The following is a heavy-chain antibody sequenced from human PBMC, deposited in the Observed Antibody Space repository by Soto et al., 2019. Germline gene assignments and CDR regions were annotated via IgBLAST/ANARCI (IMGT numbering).Heavy chain of an antibody. CDR1: GGSFSGYY. CDR2: INHSGST. Sequence: QVQLQQWGAGLLKPSETLSLTCAVYGGSFSGYYWSWIRKPPGKGLEWIGEINHSGSTNYNPSLKSRVTISVDTPKNQLSLKLSSVTAADTAVYYCAISSYYDSSGLDYGVQGTLVSVSS. CDR3: AISSYYDSSGLDY. D-gene: IGHD3-22*01. V-gene: IGHV4-34*01. J-gene: IGHJ4*02.